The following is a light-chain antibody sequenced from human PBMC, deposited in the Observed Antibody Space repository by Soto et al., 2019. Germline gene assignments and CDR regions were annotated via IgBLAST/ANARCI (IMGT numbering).Light chain of an antibody. CDR3: AAWDDSLNGWV. CDR1: SSNIGSNT. V-gene: IGLV1-44*01. J-gene: IGLJ3*02. CDR2: NNN. Sequence: QSVLTQPPSASGTPGQRVTISCSGGSSNIGSNTVNWYQQLPGTAPKLLVYNNNQRPSGVADRFAGSKSGTSASLAISGLQSEDEADYYCAAWDDSLNGWVFGGGTKVTVL.